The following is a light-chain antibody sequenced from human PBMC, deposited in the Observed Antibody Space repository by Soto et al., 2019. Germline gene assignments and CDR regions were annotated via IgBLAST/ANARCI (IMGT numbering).Light chain of an antibody. CDR2: EVS. CDR1: QSLLHSDGKTY. V-gene: IGKV2D-29*01. CDR3: IQSVQIPWT. Sequence: DIILSQTPLALSVTPGQPASISCRSSQSLLHSDGKTYLYWYLQRPGKPPQLLIYEVSTRFSGVPDRFSGSGSGTDFTLKISRVEAEDVGIYSCIQSVQIPWTFGQGTKLEIK. J-gene: IGKJ1*01.